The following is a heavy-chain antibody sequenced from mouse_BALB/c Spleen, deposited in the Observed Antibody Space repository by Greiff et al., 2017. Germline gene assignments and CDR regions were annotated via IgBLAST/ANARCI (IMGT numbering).Heavy chain of an antibody. CDR3: ARYYYDYDVGAMDY. D-gene: IGHD2-4*01. Sequence: EVQLQESGPSLVKPSQTLSLTCSVTGDSITSGYWNWIRKFPGNKLEYMGYISYSGSTYYNPSLKSRISITRDTSKNQYYLQLNSVTTEDTATYYCARYYYDYDVGAMDYWGQGTSVTVSS. V-gene: IGHV3-8*02. CDR1: GDSITSGY. J-gene: IGHJ4*01. CDR2: ISYSGST.